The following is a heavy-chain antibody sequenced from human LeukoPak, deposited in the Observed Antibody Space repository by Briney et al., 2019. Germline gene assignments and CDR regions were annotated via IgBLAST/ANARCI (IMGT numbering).Heavy chain of an antibody. J-gene: IGHJ4*02. CDR2: ISGSGGST. V-gene: IGHV3-23*01. CDR3: AKPRASSWYSDY. D-gene: IGHD6-13*01. Sequence: GGSLRLSCAASGFTFSSYAMSGVRQAPGKGLEWVSAISGSGGSTYYADSVKGRFTISRDDSKNTLYLQMNSLRAEDTAVYYCAKPRASSWYSDYWGQGTLVTVSS. CDR1: GFTFSSYA.